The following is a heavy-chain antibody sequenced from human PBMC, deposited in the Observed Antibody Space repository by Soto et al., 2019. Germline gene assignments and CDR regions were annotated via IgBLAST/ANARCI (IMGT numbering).Heavy chain of an antibody. V-gene: IGHV5-51*01. D-gene: IGHD2-8*01. CDR3: ARDQLIVYAISPHYYYYGMDV. Sequence: GESLKISCKGSGYSFTSYWIGWVRQMPGKGLEWMGIIYPGDSDTRYSPSFQGQVTISADKSISTAYLQWSSLKASDTAMYYFARDQLIVYAISPHYYYYGMDVWGQGTTVTVSS. CDR1: GYSFTSYW. CDR2: IYPGDSDT. J-gene: IGHJ6*02.